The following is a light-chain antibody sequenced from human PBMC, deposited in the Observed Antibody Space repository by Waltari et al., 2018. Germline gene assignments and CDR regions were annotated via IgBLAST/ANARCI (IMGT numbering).Light chain of an antibody. J-gene: IGLJ2*01. CDR3: SSYAGSSKGV. Sequence: QSALTQPASVSGSPGQSLTLSCPGTSSDVGNYKRVSWYQQHPGKAPKLMIYAFSKRPAGVSDRFSGSKSGDMASLTISGLQPEDEAEYFCSSYAGSSKGVFGGGTKVTVL. CDR1: SSDVGNYKR. CDR2: AFS. V-gene: IGLV2-23*02.